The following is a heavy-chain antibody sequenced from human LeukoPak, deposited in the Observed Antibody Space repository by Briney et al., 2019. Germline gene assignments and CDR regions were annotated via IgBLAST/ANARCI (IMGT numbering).Heavy chain of an antibody. V-gene: IGHV3-23*01. CDR1: GITLSNYG. CDR2: ISDSGGRT. J-gene: IGHJ4*02. D-gene: IGHD4-11*01. CDR3: ARDAGGAFGNYVNYFDY. Sequence: PGGSLRLSCAVSGITLSNYGMSWVRQAPGKGLEWVAGISDSGGRTNYADSVKGRFSISRDNSKNTVYLQMDSLRAEDTAVYYCARDAGGAFGNYVNYFDYWGQGTLVTVSS.